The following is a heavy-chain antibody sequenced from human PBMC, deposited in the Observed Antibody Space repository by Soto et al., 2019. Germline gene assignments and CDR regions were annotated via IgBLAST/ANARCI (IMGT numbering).Heavy chain of an antibody. CDR2: MNPNSGNT. CDR1: GYTFTSYD. J-gene: IGHJ6*02. V-gene: IGHV1-8*01. CDR3: ARQDCSSTSCYFPRDYYYYGMDV. Sequence: ASVKVSCKASGYTFTSYDINWVRQATGQGLEWMGWMNPNSGNTGYAQKFQGRVTMTRNTSISTAYMELSSLRSEDTAVYYCARQDCSSTSCYFPRDYYYYGMDVWGQGTTVTV. D-gene: IGHD2-2*01.